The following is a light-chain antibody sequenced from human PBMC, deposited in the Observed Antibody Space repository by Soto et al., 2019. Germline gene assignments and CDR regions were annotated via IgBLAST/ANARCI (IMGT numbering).Light chain of an antibody. J-gene: IGKJ2*01. V-gene: IGKV4-1*01. CDR3: EKHFSTPYT. CDR2: WAS. Sequence: DIVVTQSPDSLAVSLGERATINCKSSQSVLYTSNNKNYLALYQQKPGQPPKLIIYWASTRESGVPDRFSGRASGKDFTLTISILQTEDVAVYCCEKHFSTPYTFGQGTKLEIK. CDR1: QSVLYTSNNKNY.